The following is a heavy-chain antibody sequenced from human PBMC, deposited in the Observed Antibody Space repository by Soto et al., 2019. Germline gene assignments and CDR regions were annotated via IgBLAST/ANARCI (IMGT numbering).Heavy chain of an antibody. CDR1: GGSISSSSYY. CDR3: ARHYGSGSYYPFDY. Sequence: QLQLQESGPGLVKPSETLSFTCTVSGGSISSSSYYWGWIRQPPGKGLEWIGSIYYSGSTYYNPSLKSRVTISVDTSKNQFSLKLSSVTAADTAVYYCARHYGSGSYYPFDYWGQGTLVTVSS. CDR2: IYYSGST. D-gene: IGHD3-10*01. V-gene: IGHV4-39*01. J-gene: IGHJ4*02.